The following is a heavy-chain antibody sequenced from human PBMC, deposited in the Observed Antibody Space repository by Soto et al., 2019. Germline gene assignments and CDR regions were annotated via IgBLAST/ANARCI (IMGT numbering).Heavy chain of an antibody. Sequence: ASVKVSCKASGYTFTSYGISWVRQAPGQGLEWMGWISAYNGNTDYAQKLQGRVTMTTDTSTSTAYMELRSLRSDDTAVYYCARGQEYQLLSYFDYWGQGTLVTVSS. CDR3: ARGQEYQLLSYFDY. V-gene: IGHV1-18*01. CDR1: GYTFTSYG. D-gene: IGHD2-2*01. J-gene: IGHJ4*02. CDR2: ISAYNGNT.